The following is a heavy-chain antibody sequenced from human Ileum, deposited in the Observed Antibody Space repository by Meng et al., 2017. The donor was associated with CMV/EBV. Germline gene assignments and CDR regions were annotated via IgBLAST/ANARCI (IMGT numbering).Heavy chain of an antibody. Sequence: QLQELVPGPGKLSETLPLTCTGFGCSVNNYNWSWIRQPPGKVLELIGRFYISDTYHYHPSLDSRVTMSLATSKNQFSLNLRSVTAADTATYYCARGPRASTREGFDYWGLGTLVTVSS. CDR1: GCSVNNYN. V-gene: IGHV4-4*07. CDR2: FYISDTY. J-gene: IGHJ4*02. D-gene: IGHD1-26*01. CDR3: ARGPRASTREGFDY.